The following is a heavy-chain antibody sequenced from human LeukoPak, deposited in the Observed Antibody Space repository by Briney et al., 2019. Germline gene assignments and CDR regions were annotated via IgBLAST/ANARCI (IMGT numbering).Heavy chain of an antibody. CDR2: LNPDDGEI. CDR3: ATLQDKITLDY. V-gene: IGHV1-24*01. CDR1: GFALTELS. Sequence: ASVKVSCKASGFALTELSMHWVRQAPGEGLEWMGGLNPDDGEIIYAQKFQGRVTMTEDPSTDTAYMELSSLRSEDTAVYYCATLQDKITLDYWGQGTLVTVSS. J-gene: IGHJ4*02. D-gene: IGHD1-14*01.